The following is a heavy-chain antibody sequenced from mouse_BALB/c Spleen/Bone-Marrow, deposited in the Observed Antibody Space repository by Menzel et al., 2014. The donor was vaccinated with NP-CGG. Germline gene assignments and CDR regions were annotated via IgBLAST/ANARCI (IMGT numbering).Heavy chain of an antibody. Sequence: VQLQQSGGGLVQPGGSLKLSCAASGFDFSRYWMSWVRQAPGKGLEWIGEINPDSSTINYTPSLKDKFIISRDNAKNTLYLQMSKVRTEDTALYYCASLHYYGFFAYWGQGTLVTVSA. D-gene: IGHD1-2*01. CDR1: GFDFSRYW. CDR2: INPDSSTI. CDR3: ASLHYYGFFAY. V-gene: IGHV4-1*02. J-gene: IGHJ3*01.